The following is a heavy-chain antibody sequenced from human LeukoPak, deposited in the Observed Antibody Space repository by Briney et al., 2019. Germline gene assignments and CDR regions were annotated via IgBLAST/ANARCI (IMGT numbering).Heavy chain of an antibody. D-gene: IGHD3-9*01. CDR2: IKQDGSEK. V-gene: IGHV3-7*01. J-gene: IGHJ4*02. CDR1: GFTFSSYW. Sequence: GGSLRLSCAASGFTFSSYWMSWVRQAPGKGLEWVANIKQDGSEKYYVDSVKGRFTISRDNSKNTLYLQMNSLRAEDTAVYYCAKGSYYDILTGYMVYWGQGTLVTVSS. CDR3: AKGSYYDILTGYMVY.